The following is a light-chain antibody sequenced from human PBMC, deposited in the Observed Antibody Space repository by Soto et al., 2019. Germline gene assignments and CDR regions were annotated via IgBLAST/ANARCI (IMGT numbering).Light chain of an antibody. J-gene: IGLJ1*01. Sequence: QSVLTQPRSVSGCPGQSVTMSCTRTSSDVANYKYVSWYQQHPGKAPKLMIYDVNKRPSGVPYRFSGSKSGNTASLTTSGLQAEDEADYYCCSYAGTYTRVFGTGTKVTVL. CDR3: CSYAGTYTRV. CDR2: DVN. V-gene: IGLV2-11*01. CDR1: SSDVANYKY.